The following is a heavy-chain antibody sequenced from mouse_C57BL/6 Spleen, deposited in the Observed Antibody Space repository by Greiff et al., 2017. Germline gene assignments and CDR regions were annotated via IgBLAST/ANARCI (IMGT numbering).Heavy chain of an antibody. D-gene: IGHD2-4*01. J-gene: IGHJ1*03. Sequence: VQLQQSGAELVKPGASVKLSCTASGFTFTDYYMHWVKQRTEQGLEWIGRIDPEGGETKYDPKFQGKATIAADTSSNTAYLQLSSLTSEDTAVYYCARAFDYDDGGYFDGWGTGTTVTVDS. CDR1: GFTFTDYY. CDR3: ARAFDYDDGGYFDG. CDR2: IDPEGGET. V-gene: IGHV14-2*01.